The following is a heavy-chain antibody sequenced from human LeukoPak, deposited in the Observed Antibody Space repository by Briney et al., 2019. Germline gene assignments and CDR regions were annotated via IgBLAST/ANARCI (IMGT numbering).Heavy chain of an antibody. CDR1: GFSFSTSS. J-gene: IGHJ6*04. D-gene: IGHD1-26*01. V-gene: IGHV3-48*01. CDR3: ARQNWDLVAVPMDV. CDR2: ISSSSSAI. Sequence: GGSLRLLCAASGFSFSTSSMNWVRHAPGKGLEWISYISSSSSAIYYGHSEKGRFAISKDNDKNSLYLQLNSLRAQDTAICYCARQNWDLVAVPMDVWGKGTTVIVSS.